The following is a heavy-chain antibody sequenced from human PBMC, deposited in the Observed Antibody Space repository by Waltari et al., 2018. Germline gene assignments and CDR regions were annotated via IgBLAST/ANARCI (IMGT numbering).Heavy chain of an antibody. V-gene: IGHV1-46*01. CDR2: SNPSGGRT. Sequence: QVQLVQSGAEVKKPGASVKVSCKASGYTFTSYYIHWVRQAPGQGLEWMGISNPSGGRTSYAQKFQGRVTMTRDTSTSTVYMELSSLRSEDTAVYYCARGAFYDYVWGSYDYWGQGTLVTVSS. CDR1: GYTFTSYY. CDR3: ARGAFYDYVWGSYDY. J-gene: IGHJ4*02. D-gene: IGHD3-16*01.